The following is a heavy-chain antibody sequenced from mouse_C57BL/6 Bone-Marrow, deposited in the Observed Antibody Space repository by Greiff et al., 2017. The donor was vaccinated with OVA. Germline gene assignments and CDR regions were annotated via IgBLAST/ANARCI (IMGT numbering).Heavy chain of an antibody. D-gene: IGHD2-5*01. V-gene: IGHV1-64*01. CDR3: ARAYSNYYFDY. J-gene: IGHJ2*01. Sequence: QVQLQQPGAELVKPGASVKLSCKASGYTFTSYWMHWVKQRPGQGLEWIGMIHPNSGSTNYNEKFKSKATLTVDTSSSTAYMQLSSLTSEDSAVYYCARAYSNYYFDYWGQGTTLTVSS. CDR2: IHPNSGST. CDR1: GYTFTSYW.